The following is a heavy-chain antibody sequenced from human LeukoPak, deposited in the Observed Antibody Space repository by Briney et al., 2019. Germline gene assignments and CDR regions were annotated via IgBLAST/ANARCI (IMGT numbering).Heavy chain of an antibody. Sequence: SETLSHTCTVSGGSISSYYWSWIREPPGKGLEWIGYIYYSGSSGSTNYNPSLKSRVTISVDTSKNQFSLKLSSVTAADTAVYYCARGRGYYDAFDIWGQGTMVTVSS. J-gene: IGHJ3*02. D-gene: IGHD3-22*01. CDR2: IYYSGSSGST. V-gene: IGHV4-59*01. CDR3: ARGRGYYDAFDI. CDR1: GGSISSYY.